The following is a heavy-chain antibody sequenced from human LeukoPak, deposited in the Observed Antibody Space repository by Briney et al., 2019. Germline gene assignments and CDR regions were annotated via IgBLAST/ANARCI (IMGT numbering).Heavy chain of an antibody. D-gene: IGHD5-18*01. Sequence: SETLSLTCTVSGGSISSSSYYWGWIRQPPGKGLEWIGSIYYSGSTYYNPSLKSRVTISVDTSKNQFSLKLSSVTAADTAVYYCARTIYSYGPDFDYWGQGTLVTVSS. CDR1: GGSISSSSYY. V-gene: IGHV4-39*01. CDR2: IYYSGST. J-gene: IGHJ4*02. CDR3: ARTIYSYGPDFDY.